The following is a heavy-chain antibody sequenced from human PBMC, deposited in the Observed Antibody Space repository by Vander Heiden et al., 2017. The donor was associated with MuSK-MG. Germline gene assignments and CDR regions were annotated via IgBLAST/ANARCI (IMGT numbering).Heavy chain of an antibody. CDR3: ARETRRGGQQLVRDFQH. J-gene: IGHJ1*01. V-gene: IGHV1-18*01. CDR2: ISAYNGNT. Sequence: QVQLVQSGAEVKKPGASVKVSCKASGYTFTSDGISWVRQALGYRLEWMGWISAYNGNTNYSQKLQSRVTMTTDTSTSTAYLQLRSLRADDTAVYYCARETRRGGQQLVRDFQHWGQGTLVTVSS. D-gene: IGHD6-13*01. CDR1: GYTFTSDG.